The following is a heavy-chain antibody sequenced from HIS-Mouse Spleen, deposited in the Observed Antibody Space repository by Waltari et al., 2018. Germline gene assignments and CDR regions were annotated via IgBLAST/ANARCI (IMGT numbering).Heavy chain of an antibody. J-gene: IGHJ2*01. CDR2: IYYSGST. Sequence: QLQLQESGPGLVKPSETLSLTCTVSGGSISSSSYYWGWIRQPPGKGLEWIGSIYYSGSTYTNPSLKSRVTISVDTSKSQFSLKLSSATAADTAVYYCAREIPYSSSWYDWYFDLWGRGTLVTVSS. D-gene: IGHD6-13*01. V-gene: IGHV4-39*07. CDR1: GGSISSSSYY. CDR3: AREIPYSSSWYDWYFDL.